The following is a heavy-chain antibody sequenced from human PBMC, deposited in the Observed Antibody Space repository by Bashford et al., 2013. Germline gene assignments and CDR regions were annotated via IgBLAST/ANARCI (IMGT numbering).Heavy chain of an antibody. CDR1: GFSFSTYT. CDR3: ASRVLSTSITASYYYGMDV. D-gene: IGHD1-20*01. CDR2: IVRSGGNT. V-gene: IGHV3-23*01. Sequence: GSLRLSCAASGFSFSTYTMSWVRQAPGKGLEWVSAIVRSGGNTYYADSVKGRFTISRDNSNNTLYLQMSSLRAGDTAVYYCASRVLSTSITASYYYGMDVWGQGTTVTVSS. J-gene: IGHJ6*02.